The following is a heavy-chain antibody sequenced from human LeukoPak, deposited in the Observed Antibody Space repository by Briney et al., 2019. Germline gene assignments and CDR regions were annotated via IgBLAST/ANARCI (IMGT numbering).Heavy chain of an antibody. J-gene: IGHJ5*02. D-gene: IGHD2-2*02. CDR1: GFTFSSYA. Sequence: GGSLRLSCAASGFTFSSYAMSWVRQAPGKGLEWVSAISGSGGGTYYADSVKGRFTISRDNSKNTLYLQMNSLRAEDTAVYYCANRYCTSTSYYTSPWGQGTLVTVSS. CDR3: ANRYCTSTSYYTSP. CDR2: ISGSGGGT. V-gene: IGHV3-23*01.